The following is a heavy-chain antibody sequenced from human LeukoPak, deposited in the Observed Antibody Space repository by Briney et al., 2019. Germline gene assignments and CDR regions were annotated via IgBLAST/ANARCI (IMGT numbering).Heavy chain of an antibody. J-gene: IGHJ6*03. Sequence: ETLSLTCTVSGGSISSSSYYWGWIRQPPGQGLEWIGSIYYSGSTYYNPSLKSRVTISVDTSKNQFSLKLSSVTAADTAVYYCARIVGATGYYYYYMDVWGKGTTVTVSS. V-gene: IGHV4-39*07. CDR2: IYYSGST. CDR1: GGSISSSSYY. CDR3: ARIVGATGYYYYYMDV. D-gene: IGHD1-26*01.